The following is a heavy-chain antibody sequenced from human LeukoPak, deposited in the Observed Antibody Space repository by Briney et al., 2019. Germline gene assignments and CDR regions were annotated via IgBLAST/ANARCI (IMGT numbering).Heavy chain of an antibody. Sequence: SETLSLTCTVSGGSISTNYWNWIRQPAGKGLEWIGRIYVTGTTYYNPSLKSQLTMSVDASRNQFFLNLSSVTAADTAVYYCARGGPDLAREYFQYWGQGTLVTVS. V-gene: IGHV4-4*07. D-gene: IGHD5-12*01. CDR3: ARGGPDLAREYFQY. J-gene: IGHJ1*01. CDR2: IYVTGTT. CDR1: GGSISTNY.